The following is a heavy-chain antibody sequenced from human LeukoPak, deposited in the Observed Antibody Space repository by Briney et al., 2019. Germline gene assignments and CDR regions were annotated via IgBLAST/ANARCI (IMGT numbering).Heavy chain of an antibody. CDR1: GFTFSTYG. CDR3: AKDRGVVTAHYYFDN. CDR2: IRYDGSNK. V-gene: IGHV3-30*02. J-gene: IGHJ4*02. D-gene: IGHD2-21*02. Sequence: GGSLRPSCAASGFTFSTYGMHWVRQAPGKGLEWAAFIRYDGSNKYYADFVKGRFTISRDNSKNTLSLQMNSLRAEDTAVYYCAKDRGVVTAHYYFDNWGRGTLVAVSS.